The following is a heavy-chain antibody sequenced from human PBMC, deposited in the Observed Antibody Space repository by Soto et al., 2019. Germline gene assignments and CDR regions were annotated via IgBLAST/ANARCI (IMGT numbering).Heavy chain of an antibody. D-gene: IGHD6-19*01. CDR2: INHSGST. V-gene: IGHV4-34*01. Sequence: PSDTLSLTCAVYGESVRIYSWNWIRQPPGKGLKWVGEINHSGSTNYNPSLKSRATISVDTSKNQFSLKLTSVIAADTGVYYCAREDSSGWSGESMDVWGQGTTVTVSS. CDR1: GESVRIYS. J-gene: IGHJ6*02. CDR3: AREDSSGWSGESMDV.